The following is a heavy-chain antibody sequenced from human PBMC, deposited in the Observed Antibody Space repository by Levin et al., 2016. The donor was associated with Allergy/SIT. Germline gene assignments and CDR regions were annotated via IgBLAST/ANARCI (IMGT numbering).Heavy chain of an antibody. V-gene: IGHV3-23*01. CDR1: GFIFGNYD. J-gene: IGHJ4*02. CDR3: ATYRQVAAKIEF. Sequence: GESLKISCAASGFIFGNYDMKWVRQAPGKGLEWVSALGDDGDWTSYADSVKDRFTISRDNYKNLLHLQMNSLRVEDTAIYYCATYRQVAAKIEFWGQGTLVTVSS. CDR2: LGDDGDWT. D-gene: IGHD1-26*01.